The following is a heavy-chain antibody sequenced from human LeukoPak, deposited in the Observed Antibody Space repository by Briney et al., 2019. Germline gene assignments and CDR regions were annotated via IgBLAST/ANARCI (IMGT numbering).Heavy chain of an antibody. CDR2: INHSGST. Sequence: PSETLSLTCSVYGGSFSGYYWSWIRQPPGKGLEWIGEINHSGSTNYNPSLKSRVTISVDTSKNQFSLKLSSVTAADTAVYYCASGRRYSYGVSTAGMGHSWFDPWGQGTLVTVSS. CDR1: GGSFSGYY. CDR3: ASGRRYSYGVSTAGMGHSWFDP. D-gene: IGHD5-18*01. V-gene: IGHV4-34*01. J-gene: IGHJ5*02.